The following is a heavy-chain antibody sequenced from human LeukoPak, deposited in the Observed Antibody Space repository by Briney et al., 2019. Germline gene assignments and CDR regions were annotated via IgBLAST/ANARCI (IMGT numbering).Heavy chain of an antibody. J-gene: IGHJ1*01. CDR3: AREDYCSGGSCYSGYFQH. V-gene: IGHV4-59*01. CDR1: GGSISSYY. D-gene: IGHD2-15*01. CDR2: IYYSGTT. Sequence: RTSETLSLTCTVSGGSISSYYRSWIRRPPGKGLEWIGYIYYSGTTNYNPSLKSRVTISVDTSKNQFSLKLSSVTAADTAVYYCAREDYCSGGSCYSGYFQHWGQGTLVTVSS.